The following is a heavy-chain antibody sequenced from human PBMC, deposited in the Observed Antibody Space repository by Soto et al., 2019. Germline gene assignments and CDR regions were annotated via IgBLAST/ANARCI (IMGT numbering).Heavy chain of an antibody. Sequence: GGSLRLSCATSGLTFSNYAMIWVRQAPGGGLEWVSSMSGSSSTTYYADSVRGRFTISRDRSKNTLYLQMSSLRAEDTALYYCAKNQERELPRVIDFWGQGTLVTVSS. V-gene: IGHV3-23*01. CDR1: GLTFSNYA. D-gene: IGHD1-7*01. CDR2: MSGSSSTT. J-gene: IGHJ4*02. CDR3: AKNQERELPRVIDF.